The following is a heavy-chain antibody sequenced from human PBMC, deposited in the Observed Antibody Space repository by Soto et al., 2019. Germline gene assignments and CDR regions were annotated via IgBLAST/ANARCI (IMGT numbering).Heavy chain of an antibody. CDR3: ASSSTAYCSGGSCPIDI. D-gene: IGHD2-15*01. CDR2: IIPILGIA. V-gene: IGHV1-69*02. J-gene: IGHJ3*02. Sequence: QVQLVQSGAEVKKPGSSVKVSCKASGGTFSSYTISWVRQAPGQGLEWMGRIIPILGIANYAQKFQGRVTITADKSTSTAYMELSSLRSEDTAVYYCASSSTAYCSGGSCPIDIWGQGTMVTVSS. CDR1: GGTFSSYT.